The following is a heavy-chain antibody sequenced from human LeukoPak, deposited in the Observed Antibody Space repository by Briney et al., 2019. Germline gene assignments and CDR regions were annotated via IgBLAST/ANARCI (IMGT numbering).Heavy chain of an antibody. CDR3: ARESARGPRGFDY. Sequence: VASVKVSCKASGYTFTGYYMHWVRQAPGQGREWMGWINPNSGGTNYAQKFQGRVTMTRDTSISTAYMELSRLRSDDTAVYYCARESARGPRGFDYWGQGTLVTVSS. CDR2: INPNSGGT. CDR1: GYTFTGYY. V-gene: IGHV1-2*02. J-gene: IGHJ4*02.